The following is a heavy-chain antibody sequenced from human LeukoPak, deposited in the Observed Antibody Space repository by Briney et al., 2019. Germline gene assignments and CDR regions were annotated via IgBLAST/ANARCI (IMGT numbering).Heavy chain of an antibody. CDR1: GYTFTNYD. CDR3: ARGKFGYYSSSSYYFDY. D-gene: IGHD6-6*01. Sequence: ASMKVSCKASGYTFTNYDINWVRQATGQELEWMGSMNPDSGNTGYAEKFQGRVTITRNTSISTAYMELSSLVSEDTAVYYCARGKFGYYSSSSYYFDYWGQGILVTVSS. J-gene: IGHJ4*02. V-gene: IGHV1-8*03. CDR2: MNPDSGNT.